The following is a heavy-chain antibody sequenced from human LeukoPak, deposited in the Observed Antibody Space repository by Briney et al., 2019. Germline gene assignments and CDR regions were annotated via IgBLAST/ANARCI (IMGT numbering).Heavy chain of an antibody. CDR1: GGSISSYS. CDR3: ARVPAAGTGPDY. Sequence: SETLSLTCSVSGGSISSYSWNWIRQPAGKGLEWIGRFYTSGTTNYNPSLKSRVTMSIDTSKNQFSLRLTSVTAADTAVYYCARVPAAGTGPDYWGQGTLVTVSS. CDR2: FYTSGTT. D-gene: IGHD6-13*01. J-gene: IGHJ4*02. V-gene: IGHV4-4*07.